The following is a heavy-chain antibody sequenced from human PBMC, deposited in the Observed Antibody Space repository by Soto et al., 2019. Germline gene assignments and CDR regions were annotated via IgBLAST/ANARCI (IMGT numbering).Heavy chain of an antibody. Sequence: GGSLRLSCAASGVNFSSYAMNWVRQAPGKGLEWVSTISDTGGGTFYAGSVKGRFTISRDNSKNTLYLQMHSLRADDSAIYFCAVGRHKTSGSNTWFDPWGRGTLVTVSP. J-gene: IGHJ5*02. V-gene: IGHV3-23*01. D-gene: IGHD3-22*01. CDR2: ISDTGGGT. CDR3: AVGRHKTSGSNTWFDP. CDR1: GVNFSSYA.